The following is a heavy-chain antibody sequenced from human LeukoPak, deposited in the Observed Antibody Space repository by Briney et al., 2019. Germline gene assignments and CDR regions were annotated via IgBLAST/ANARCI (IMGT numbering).Heavy chain of an antibody. CDR2: IYYSGST. V-gene: IGHV4-59*12. CDR3: AREQQFTGGYIDY. J-gene: IGHJ4*02. Sequence: SETLSLTCTVSGGSISSYYWSWIRQPPGKGLEWIGYIYYSGSTNYNPSLKSRVTISVDTSKNQFSLKLSSVTAADTAVYYCAREQQFTGGYIDYWGQGTLVTVSS. CDR1: GGSISSYY. D-gene: IGHD6-13*01.